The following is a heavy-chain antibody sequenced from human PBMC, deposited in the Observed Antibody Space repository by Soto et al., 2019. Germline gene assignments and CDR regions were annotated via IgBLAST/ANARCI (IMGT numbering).Heavy chain of an antibody. V-gene: IGHV4-59*01. D-gene: IGHD5-12*01. J-gene: IGHJ3*02. Sequence: PSETLSLTCTVSGGSISSYDWSWIRQPPGKGLEWIGYIYYSGSTNYNPSLKSRVTISVDTSKNQFSLKLSSVTAADTAVYYCATSRDGYNYAFDIWGQGTMVTVSS. CDR3: ATSRDGYNYAFDI. CDR1: GGSISSYD. CDR2: IYYSGST.